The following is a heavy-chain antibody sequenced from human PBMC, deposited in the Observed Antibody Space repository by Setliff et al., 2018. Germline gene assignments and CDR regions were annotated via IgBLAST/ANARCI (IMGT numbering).Heavy chain of an antibody. D-gene: IGHD3-3*01. J-gene: IGHJ6*03. CDR2: VYTSWST. Sequence: PSETLSLTCTVSGGSVGSDYNYWSWIRQPAGKGLEWIGQVYTSWSTNYNPSLRSRVTISLDTSNNRFSLSLSSVTAADSAVYYCARMSGFQYVDVWGKGTTVTVSS. CDR1: GGSVGSDYNY. V-gene: IGHV4-61*09. CDR3: ARMSGFQYVDV.